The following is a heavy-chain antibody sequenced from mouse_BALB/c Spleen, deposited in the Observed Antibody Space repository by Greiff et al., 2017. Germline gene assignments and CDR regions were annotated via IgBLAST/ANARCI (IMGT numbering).Heavy chain of an antibody. CDR1: GFTFTDYY. V-gene: IGHV7-3*02. CDR3: ARDGRYAMDY. Sequence: EVQLVESGGGLVQPGGSLRLSCATSGFTFTDYYMSWVRQPPGKALEWLGFIRNKANGCTTEYSAYVKGRFTISRDNSQSILYLQMNTLRAEDSATYDCARDGRYAMDYWGQGTSVTVSS. CDR2: IRNKANGCTT. J-gene: IGHJ4*01.